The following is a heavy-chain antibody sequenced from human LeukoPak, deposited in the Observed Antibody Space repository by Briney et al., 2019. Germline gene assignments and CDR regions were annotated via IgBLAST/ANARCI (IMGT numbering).Heavy chain of an antibody. Sequence: GGSLRLSCAASGFTFSSYWMSWVRQAPGKGLEWVANIKQDGSEKYYVDSVKGRFTISRDNAKNSLYLQMNSLRAEDTAVYHCARSAVARYYYYYGMDVWGQGTTVTVSS. CDR2: IKQDGSEK. D-gene: IGHD6-19*01. CDR3: ARSAVARYYYYYGMDV. CDR1: GFTFSSYW. J-gene: IGHJ6*02. V-gene: IGHV3-7*01.